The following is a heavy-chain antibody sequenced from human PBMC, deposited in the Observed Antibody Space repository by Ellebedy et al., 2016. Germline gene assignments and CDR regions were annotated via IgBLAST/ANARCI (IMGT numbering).Heavy chain of an antibody. CDR2: ISYDGSNK. J-gene: IGHJ4*02. V-gene: IGHV3-30-3*01. Sequence: GESLKISCAASGFTFSSYAMHWVRQAPGKGLEWVAVISYDGSNKYYADSVKGRFTISRDNSKNTLSLQMNSLRAEDTAVYYCARDGLYCTNGVCYTRYGTGILDYWGQGTLVTVSS. CDR1: GFTFSSYA. D-gene: IGHD2-8*01. CDR3: ARDGLYCTNGVCYTRYGTGILDY.